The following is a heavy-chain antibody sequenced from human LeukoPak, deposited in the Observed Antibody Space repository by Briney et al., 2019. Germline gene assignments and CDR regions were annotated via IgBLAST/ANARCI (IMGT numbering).Heavy chain of an antibody. CDR2: ISGSGTST. J-gene: IGHJ4*02. Sequence: GGSLRLSCAPSGFTFSRYAMGWVRQAPGKGLEWLSSISGSGTSTEYADSVKGRFTISRDNSKNTLYMQMNSLRAEDTAIYYCAKDLGSSWSGVDYWGQGTLVTVSS. CDR3: AKDLGSSWSGVDY. V-gene: IGHV3-23*01. CDR1: GFTFSRYA. D-gene: IGHD6-13*01.